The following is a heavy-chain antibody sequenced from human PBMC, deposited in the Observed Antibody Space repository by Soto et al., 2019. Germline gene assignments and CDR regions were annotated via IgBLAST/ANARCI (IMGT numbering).Heavy chain of an antibody. CDR2: LSWNSGTI. CDR1: GFTFDDYA. CDR3: AKAESSGWYYSLDY. V-gene: IGHV3-9*01. D-gene: IGHD6-19*01. Sequence: EVQLVESGGGLVQPGKSLRLSCAASGFTFDDYAMHWVRQVPGKGLEWVSGLSWNSGTIDYADSVKGRFTISRDNAENSLHLQMNSLKPEDTAFYYCAKAESSGWYYSLDYWGQGTLVTVSS. J-gene: IGHJ4*02.